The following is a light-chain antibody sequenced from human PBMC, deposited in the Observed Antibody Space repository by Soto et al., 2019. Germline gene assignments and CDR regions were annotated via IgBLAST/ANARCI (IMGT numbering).Light chain of an antibody. V-gene: IGKV3-15*01. CDR1: QSVSSN. J-gene: IGKJ4*01. CDR3: QQYNTWHPPLT. CDR2: GAS. Sequence: EIVMTQSPATLSVSPGERATLSCRASQSVSSNLAWYQQKPGQAPRLLIYGASTRATGIPAMFSGSGSGTEFTLTISSLQSEDFAVYYCQQYNTWHPPLTFGGGTKVEI.